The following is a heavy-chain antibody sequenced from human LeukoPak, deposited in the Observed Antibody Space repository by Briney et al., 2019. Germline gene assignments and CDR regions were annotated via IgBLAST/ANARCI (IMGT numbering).Heavy chain of an antibody. CDR3: ARERVYSSSWYPIDY. D-gene: IGHD6-13*01. CDR1: GYTFTSYG. CDR2: ISAYNGNT. J-gene: IGHJ4*02. Sequence: GASVKFSCKASGYTFTSYGISRVRQAPGQGLEWMGWISAYNGNTNYAQKLHGRVTMTTDTSTSTAHMELRSLRSDDTAVYYCARERVYSSSWYPIDYWGQGTLVTVSS. V-gene: IGHV1-18*01.